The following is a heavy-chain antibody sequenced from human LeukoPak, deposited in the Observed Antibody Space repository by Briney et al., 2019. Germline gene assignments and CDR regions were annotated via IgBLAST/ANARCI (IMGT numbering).Heavy chain of an antibody. D-gene: IGHD6-13*01. V-gene: IGHV3-21*01. CDR2: ISSSSTYM. J-gene: IGHJ4*02. CDR3: ARERGAGLSSSWIDY. Sequence: GGSLRLSCAASGFPFSSYSMNWVRQAPGKGLEWVSSISSSSTYMYYADSVKGRFTISRDNANNSLYLQMNSLRVEDTAVYYCARERGAGLSSSWIDYWGQGTLVTVSS. CDR1: GFPFSSYS.